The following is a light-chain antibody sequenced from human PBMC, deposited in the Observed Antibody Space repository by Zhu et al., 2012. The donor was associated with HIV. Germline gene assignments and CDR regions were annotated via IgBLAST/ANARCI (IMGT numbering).Light chain of an antibody. V-gene: IGKV1-5*03. CDR1: QSIDSW. J-gene: IGKJ2*01. Sequence: DIQMTKSPSTLSASVGDTVIITCRASQSIDSWLAWYQQKPDKAPKLLIYEASRLETGVPSRFSGSGSETEFTLTISSLQPDDFASYSCQQYYSPSYTFGQGTKLQIK. CDR3: QQYYSPSYT. CDR2: EAS.